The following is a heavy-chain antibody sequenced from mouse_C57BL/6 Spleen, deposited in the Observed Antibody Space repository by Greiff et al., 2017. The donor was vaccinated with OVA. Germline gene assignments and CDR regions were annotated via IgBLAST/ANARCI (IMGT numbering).Heavy chain of an antibody. CDR2: IDPSDSYT. Sequence: VQLQQPGAELVKPGASVKLSCKASGYTFTSYWMQWVKQRPGQGLEWIGEIDPSDSYTNYNQKFKGKATLTVDTSSSTAYMQLSSLTSEDSAVYYCARLLRLEAMDYWGQGTSVTVSS. J-gene: IGHJ4*01. V-gene: IGHV1-50*01. CDR1: GYTFTSYW. CDR3: ARLLRLEAMDY. D-gene: IGHD1-1*01.